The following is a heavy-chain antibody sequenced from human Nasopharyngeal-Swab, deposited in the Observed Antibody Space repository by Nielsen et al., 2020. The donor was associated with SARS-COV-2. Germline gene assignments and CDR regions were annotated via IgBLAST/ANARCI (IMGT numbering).Heavy chain of an antibody. CDR2: IYYNGNT. V-gene: IGHV4-39*01. CDR1: GDSIADSTFY. CDR3: VRSSSWYYFDY. J-gene: IGHJ4*02. Sequence: SETLSLTCTVSGDSIADSTFYWGWIRQRQGKGREGIGNIYYNGNTYQNPSLKSRLTISVDKPKNQFSLQLSSVTAADTAVYYCVRSSSWYYFDYWAQGTQVTVSS. D-gene: IGHD6-13*01.